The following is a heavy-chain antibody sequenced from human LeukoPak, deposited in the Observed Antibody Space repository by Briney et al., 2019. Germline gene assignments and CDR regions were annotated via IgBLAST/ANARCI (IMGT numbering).Heavy chain of an antibody. CDR2: IKSDGGT. Sequence: GGSLRLSCAASGFTFSTYWMHWVRQAPGKGLLWVSRIKSDGGTNYADSVKGRFTISRDNAKKTVSLQMNSLRPEDTGVYYCARAPSEIGGYYPEYFRHWGQGTLVTVSS. D-gene: IGHD3-22*01. J-gene: IGHJ1*01. CDR3: ARAPSEIGGYYPEYFRH. CDR1: GFTFSTYW. V-gene: IGHV3-74*01.